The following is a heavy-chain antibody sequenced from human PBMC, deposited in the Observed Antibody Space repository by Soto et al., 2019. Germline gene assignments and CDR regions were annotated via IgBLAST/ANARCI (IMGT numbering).Heavy chain of an antibody. CDR1: GYRFSSYW. D-gene: IGHD6-13*01. CDR2: IYPSDSYT. Sequence: HGESLKISCKGSGYRFSSYWIGWVRQMPGRGLEWMGVIYPSDSYTNYSPSFQGHVTISADKSISTAYLQWSSLKASDTAMYYCARQGGIAAAGPDYYYYYGMDVWGQGTTVTVSS. V-gene: IGHV5-51*01. J-gene: IGHJ6*02. CDR3: ARQGGIAAAGPDYYYYYGMDV.